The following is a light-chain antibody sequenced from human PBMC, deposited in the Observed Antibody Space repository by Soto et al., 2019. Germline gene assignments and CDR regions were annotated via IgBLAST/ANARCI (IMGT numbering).Light chain of an antibody. CDR2: SVS. CDR1: SSDVGGHSY. V-gene: IGLV2-11*01. CDR3: CSYAGSYTYV. Sequence: LTQPRSVSGSPGQSVTISCTGTSSDVGGHSYVSWYQQHPGKAPKLMISSVSKRPSGVPDRVSGSKSGNTASLTISGLQAEDEADYSCCSYAGSYTYVFGTGTKVTVL. J-gene: IGLJ1*01.